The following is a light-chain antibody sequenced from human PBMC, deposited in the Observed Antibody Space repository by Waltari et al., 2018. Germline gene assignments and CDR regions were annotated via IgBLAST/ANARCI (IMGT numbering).Light chain of an antibody. Sequence: QLVLTQSPSASASLGASVKLTCTLSSGYTSNVIAWLQQQPGKGPRYLMKVNSDGSHRKGDDIPVRFSASKSGTECYLTISSLQSEDEADYFCQTGGHGTWVFGGGTKLTVL. CDR1: SGYTSNV. CDR2: VNSDGSH. J-gene: IGLJ3*02. CDR3: QTGGHGTWV. V-gene: IGLV4-69*01.